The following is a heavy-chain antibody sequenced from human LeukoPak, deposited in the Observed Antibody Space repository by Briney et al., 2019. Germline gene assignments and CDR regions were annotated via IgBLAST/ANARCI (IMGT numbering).Heavy chain of an antibody. Sequence: GGSLRLSCAASGFTFSSYWIHWVRHAPGKGLVWVSRINSDGGTTTYADSVKGRFTISRDNAKNTLYLQMSSLRVEDTAMYYCTKEFCGSRAACAGGSYYDFWGRGALVTVSS. D-gene: IGHD2-15*01. J-gene: IGHJ2*01. V-gene: IGHV3-74*01. CDR2: INSDGGTT. CDR1: GFTFSSYW. CDR3: TKEFCGSRAACAGGSYYDF.